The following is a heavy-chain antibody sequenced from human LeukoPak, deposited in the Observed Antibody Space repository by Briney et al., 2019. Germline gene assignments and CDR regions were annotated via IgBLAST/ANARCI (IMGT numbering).Heavy chain of an antibody. CDR1: GGSITSYY. D-gene: IGHD3-22*01. CDR3: ARSKYYYDSSGYEWYYFDY. J-gene: IGHJ4*02. Sequence: KPSETLSLTCTVSGGSITSYYWSWIRQPPGKGLERIGYIYYSGSTNYNPSLKSRVTISVDTSKNQFSLKLSSVTAADTAVYYCARSKYYYDSSGYEWYYFDYWGQGTLVTVSS. CDR2: IYYSGST. V-gene: IGHV4-59*01.